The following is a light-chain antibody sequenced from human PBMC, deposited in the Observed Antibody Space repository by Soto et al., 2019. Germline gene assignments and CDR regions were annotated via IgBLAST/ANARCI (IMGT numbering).Light chain of an antibody. CDR2: AAS. J-gene: IGKJ1*01. CDR3: QQSYSTT. CDR1: QSISSY. Sequence: DIQMTQSPSSLAASVVDRVTITCRASQSISSYLNWYQQKPGKAPKLLIYAASSLQSGVPSRFSGSGSGTDLTLTISSLQPEDFATYYCQQSYSTTFGQGTKVDI. V-gene: IGKV1-39*01.